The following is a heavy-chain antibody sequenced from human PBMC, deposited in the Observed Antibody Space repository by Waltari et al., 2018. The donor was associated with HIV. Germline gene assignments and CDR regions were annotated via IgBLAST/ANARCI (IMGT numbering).Heavy chain of an antibody. V-gene: IGHV3-33*01. CDR2: TWYDGSKK. D-gene: IGHD3-16*01. CDR1: GLRFTRYA. Sequence: QVQLVESGGGVVQPGRCLRLSCTAPGLRFTRYAMPWVRQAPGKGMEWVAFTWYDGSKKYYADSVKGRFSISRDNSKDTLYLEMNSLRVEDTAKYYCVSDPRSSWGKLDHWGQGTVVTVSS. J-gene: IGHJ4*02. CDR3: VSDPRSSWGKLDH.